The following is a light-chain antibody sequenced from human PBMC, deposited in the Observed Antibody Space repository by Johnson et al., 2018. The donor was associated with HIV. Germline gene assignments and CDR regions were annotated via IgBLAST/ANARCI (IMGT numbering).Light chain of an antibody. CDR2: DNN. V-gene: IGLV1-51*01. J-gene: IGLJ1*01. CDR3: GTWDSSLSASYV. CDR1: SSNIGNNY. Sequence: QSVLTQPPSVSAAPGQKVTISCSGSSSNIGNNYVSWYQQFPGTAPKLLIYDNNKRPSGIPDRFSGSKSGTSATLGITGLQTGDEADYYCGTWDSSLSASYVFGTWTKVTVL.